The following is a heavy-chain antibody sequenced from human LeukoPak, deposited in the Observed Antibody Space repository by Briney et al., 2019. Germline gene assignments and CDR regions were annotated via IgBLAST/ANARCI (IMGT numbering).Heavy chain of an antibody. Sequence: ASVKVSCKASGYTFTTYAIHWVRQAPGQTLGWMGWINTGNGGTKYSQKFQGRVTLTRDTSATTAYMELSSLRSEDTAVYYCARDYGSGSLHFWGQGTLVTVSS. CDR3: ARDYGSGSLHF. D-gene: IGHD3-10*01. V-gene: IGHV1-3*04. CDR1: GYTFTTYA. CDR2: INTGNGGT. J-gene: IGHJ4*02.